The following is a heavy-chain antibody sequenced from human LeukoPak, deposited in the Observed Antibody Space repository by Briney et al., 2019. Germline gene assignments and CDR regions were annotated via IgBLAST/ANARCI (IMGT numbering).Heavy chain of an antibody. Sequence: GASVKVSCKASGGTFSSYAISWVRQAPGQGLEWMGGIIPIFGTANYAQKFQGRVTITADKSTSTAYMELSGLRSEDTAVYYCARAGGLQGGYYYYYGMDVWGKGTTVTVSS. V-gene: IGHV1-69*06. CDR1: GGTFSSYA. D-gene: IGHD2-21*01. CDR2: IIPIFGTA. CDR3: ARAGGLQGGYYYYYGMDV. J-gene: IGHJ6*04.